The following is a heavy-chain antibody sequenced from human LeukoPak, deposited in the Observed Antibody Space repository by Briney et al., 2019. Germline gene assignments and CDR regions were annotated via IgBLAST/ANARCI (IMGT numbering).Heavy chain of an antibody. J-gene: IGHJ6*02. Sequence: PGGSLRLSCATSGFTFSSDPMNWVPQAPGKGLEWVSHIRSGGDNIHYADSVRGRFSISRDNAKNSLYLQMNSLTADDTAVYYFARERWDLISNKYYYYGLDVWGQGTTVTVSS. D-gene: IGHD1-26*01. CDR2: IRSGGDNI. CDR1: GFTFSSDP. CDR3: ARERWDLISNKYYYYGLDV. V-gene: IGHV3-48*04.